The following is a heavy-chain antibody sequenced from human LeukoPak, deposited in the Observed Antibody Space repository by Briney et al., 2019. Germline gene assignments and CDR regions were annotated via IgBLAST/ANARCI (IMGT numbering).Heavy chain of an antibody. J-gene: IGHJ3*02. D-gene: IGHD3-22*01. CDR1: GFTFSTYG. CDR3: ARDGFTTSHAFDI. Sequence: PGGSLRLSCVTSGFTFSTYGMHWVRQAPGKGLEWVAFFWYDGTNQFYVDSVKGRFSISRDISKNTLYLQMNSLRVEDTAVYYCARDGFTTSHAFDIWGRGTMVTVS. V-gene: IGHV3-33*01. CDR2: FWYDGTNQ.